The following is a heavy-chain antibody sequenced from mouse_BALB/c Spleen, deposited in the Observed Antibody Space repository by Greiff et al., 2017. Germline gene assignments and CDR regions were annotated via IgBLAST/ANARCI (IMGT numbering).Heavy chain of an antibody. CDR2: IYPGDGST. CDR1: GYTFTSYD. Sequence: VKLQESGAELVRPGSSVKISCKASGYTFTSYDINWVKQRPGQGLEWIGWIYPGDGSTKYNEKFKGKATLTADKSSSTAYMQLSSLTSENSAVYFCARWGYNYFDYWGQGTTLTVSS. J-gene: IGHJ2*01. CDR3: ARWGYNYFDY. V-gene: IGHV1S56*01. D-gene: IGHD3-1*01.